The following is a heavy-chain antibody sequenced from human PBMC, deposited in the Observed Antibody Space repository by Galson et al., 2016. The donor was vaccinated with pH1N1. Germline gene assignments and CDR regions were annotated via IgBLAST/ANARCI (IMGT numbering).Heavy chain of an antibody. D-gene: IGHD3-3*01. CDR1: GFTFSNYI. Sequence: SLRLSCAASGFTFSNYIMSWVRQAPGKGLEWVSTINSGGSATYYSDSVKGRFTISRVDSKNTLYLQMTSLRAEDTAIYYCAKSLWSGARGYLDYGGQGTLDTVSS. J-gene: IGHJ4*02. V-gene: IGHV3-23*01. CDR3: AKSLWSGARGYLDY. CDR2: INSGGSAT.